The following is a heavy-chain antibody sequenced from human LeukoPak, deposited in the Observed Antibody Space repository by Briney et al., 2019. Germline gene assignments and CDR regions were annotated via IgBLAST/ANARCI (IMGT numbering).Heavy chain of an antibody. Sequence: GGSLRLSCAISGFTFSNYAMSWVRQAPGKGLEWVSLISASGADTYYADSVKGRFTISRDNSKNTLYLHMNSLRAEDTAVYYCAREKGYCSGGSCYYFDYWGQGTLVTVSS. CDR2: ISASGADT. CDR1: GFTFSNYA. V-gene: IGHV3-23*01. D-gene: IGHD2-15*01. J-gene: IGHJ4*02. CDR3: AREKGYCSGGSCYYFDY.